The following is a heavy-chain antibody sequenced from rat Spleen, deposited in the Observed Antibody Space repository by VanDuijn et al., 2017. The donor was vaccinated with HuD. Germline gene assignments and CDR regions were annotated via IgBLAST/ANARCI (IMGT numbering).Heavy chain of an antibody. D-gene: IGHD1-10*01. CDR3: AKNNNFDY. CDR2: INYDGSST. Sequence: EVQLVESGGGLVQPGRSLKLSCAASGFTFSNYGMAWVRQAPTKGLEWVATINYDGSSTYYRDSVKGRFTISRDNAKSTLYLQMDSLRSEDTATYYCAKNNNFDYWGQGVMVTVSS. CDR1: GFTFSNYG. V-gene: IGHV5-29*01. J-gene: IGHJ2*01.